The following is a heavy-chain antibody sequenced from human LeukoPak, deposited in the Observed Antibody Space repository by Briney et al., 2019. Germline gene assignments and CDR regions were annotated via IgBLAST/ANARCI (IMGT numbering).Heavy chain of an antibody. D-gene: IGHD3-10*01. J-gene: IGHJ3*02. Sequence: SETLSLTCTVSGDSISSYYWGWIRQPPGKGLEWIGSIYYSGSTYYNASLKSRVTISVDRSKNQFSLKVTSVTAADTAVYYCARHNWFGQNAFDIWGQGTMVTVSS. CDR3: ARHNWFGQNAFDI. CDR2: IYYSGST. CDR1: GDSISSYY. V-gene: IGHV4-39*01.